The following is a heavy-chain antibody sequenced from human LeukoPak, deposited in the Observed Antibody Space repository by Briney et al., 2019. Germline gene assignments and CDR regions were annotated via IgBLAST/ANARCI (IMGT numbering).Heavy chain of an antibody. V-gene: IGHV1-18*01. J-gene: IGHJ4*02. CDR3: ARVGGSYYPPTCYFDY. Sequence: ASVKVSYKASGYTFTSYGISWVRQAPGQGLEWMGWISAYNGNTNYAQKLQGRVTMTTDTSTSTAYMELRSLRSDDTAVYYCARVGGSYYPPTCYFDYWGQGTLVTVSS. CDR2: ISAYNGNT. CDR1: GYTFTSYG. D-gene: IGHD1-26*01.